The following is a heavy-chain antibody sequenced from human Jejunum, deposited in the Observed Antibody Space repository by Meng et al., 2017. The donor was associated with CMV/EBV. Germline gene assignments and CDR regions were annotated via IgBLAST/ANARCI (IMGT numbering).Heavy chain of an antibody. CDR3: ARAGNWNKWFNP. D-gene: IGHD1-1*01. Sequence: VSGNSCSTGGKYQGWDRQSPEKGLEVIGYFDSGARTGYDPSLKSRVTISVDMSKNQFSLNLNSVTAADKAVYYCARAGNWNKWFNPWSQGTLVTVSS. V-gene: IGHV4-61*08. CDR2: FDSGART. CDR1: GNSCSTGGKY. J-gene: IGHJ5*02.